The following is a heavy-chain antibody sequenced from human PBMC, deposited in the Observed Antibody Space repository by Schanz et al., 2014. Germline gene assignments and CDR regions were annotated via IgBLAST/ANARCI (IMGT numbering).Heavy chain of an antibody. Sequence: QVQLVQSGAEVKKPGASVKVSCKASGYTFTGYYMHWVRQAPGQGLEWMGRINPNSGRTNYAQKFQGRVTMTTDTSTSTVYMELRSLTSDDSAVYYCARDRDQWDGNYLDYWGQGTLVTVSS. CDR3: ARDRDQWDGNYLDY. CDR1: GYTFTGYY. V-gene: IGHV1-2*06. J-gene: IGHJ4*02. D-gene: IGHD1-26*01. CDR2: INPNSGRT.